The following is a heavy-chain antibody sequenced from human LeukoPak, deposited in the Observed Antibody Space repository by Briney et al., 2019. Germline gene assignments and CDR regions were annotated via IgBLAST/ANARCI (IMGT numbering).Heavy chain of an antibody. CDR2: IYSGGST. CDR1: GFTVSSNY. Sequence: GGSLRLSCAASGFTVSSNYMSWVRQAPGKGLEWVSVIYSGGSTYYADSVKGRFTISRDNAKNSLYLQMNSLRAEDTAVYYCARLRKTYYYGSGYLYYYYMDVWGKGTTVTVSS. D-gene: IGHD3-10*01. V-gene: IGHV3-53*01. J-gene: IGHJ6*03. CDR3: ARLRKTYYYGSGYLYYYYMDV.